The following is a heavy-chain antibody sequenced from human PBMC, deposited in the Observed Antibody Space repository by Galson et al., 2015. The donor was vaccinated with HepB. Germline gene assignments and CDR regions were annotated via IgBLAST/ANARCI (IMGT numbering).Heavy chain of an antibody. CDR1: GFTFTSYW. CDR3: ARDSGPQDVDTAMVKFDY. J-gene: IGHJ4*02. D-gene: IGHD5-18*01. V-gene: IGHV3-7*01. CDR2: IKYDGSER. Sequence: SLRLSCAGSGFTFTSYWMSWLRQAPGKGPEWVANIKYDGSERYYAASVKGRFTISRDNAKNSLYLEMNSLRVEDTAVYYCARDSGPQDVDTAMVKFDYWGQGSLVTVSS.